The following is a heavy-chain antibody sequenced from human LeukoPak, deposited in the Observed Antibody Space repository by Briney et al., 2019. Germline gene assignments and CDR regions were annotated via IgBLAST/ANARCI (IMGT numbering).Heavy chain of an antibody. CDR2: IYYSGST. D-gene: IGHD6-19*01. J-gene: IGHJ2*01. V-gene: IGHV4-59*01. Sequence: SETLSLTCTVSGGSISSYYWSWIRQPPGKGLEWIGYIYYSGSTNYNPSLKSRVTISVDTSKNQFSLKLGSVTAADTAVYYCARVPRTYSSGWSHLINWYFDLWGRGTLVTVSS. CDR3: ARVPRTYSSGWSHLINWYFDL. CDR1: GGSISSYY.